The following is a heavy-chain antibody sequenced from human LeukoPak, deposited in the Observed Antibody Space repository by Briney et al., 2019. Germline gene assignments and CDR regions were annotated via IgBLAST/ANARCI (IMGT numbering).Heavy chain of an antibody. CDR1: GFTFSDYA. CDR3: ARAGTRGYYFDY. V-gene: IGHV3-23*01. J-gene: IGHJ4*02. D-gene: IGHD6-13*01. CDR2: ISDSGGST. Sequence: GGSLRLSCAVSGFTFSDYAMCWVRQAPGKGLEWVSGISDSGGSTFYADSVKGRFSISRDNSKNTLYLQMNSLRAEDTAVYYCARAGTRGYYFDYWGQGTLVTVSS.